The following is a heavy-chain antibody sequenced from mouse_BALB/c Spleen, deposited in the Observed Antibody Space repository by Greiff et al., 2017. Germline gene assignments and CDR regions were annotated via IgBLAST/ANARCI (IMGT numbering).Heavy chain of an antibody. Sequence: QVQLQQPGAELVMPGASVKMSCKASGYTFTDYWMHWVKQRPGQGLEWIGAIDTSDSYTSYNQKFKGKATLTVDESSSTAYMQLSSLTSEDSAVYYCARSGYYRSSWFAYWGQGTLVTVSA. J-gene: IGHJ3*01. V-gene: IGHV1-69*01. CDR1: GYTFTDYW. CDR2: IDTSDSYT. CDR3: ARSGYYRSSWFAY. D-gene: IGHD2-14*01.